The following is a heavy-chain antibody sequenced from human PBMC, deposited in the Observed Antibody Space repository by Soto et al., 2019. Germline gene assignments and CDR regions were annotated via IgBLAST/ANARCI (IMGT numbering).Heavy chain of an antibody. V-gene: IGHV3-30*18. D-gene: IGHD3-22*01. J-gene: IGHJ4*02. CDR1: GFTFSSYG. CDR3: AKDRAEYYYDSSGYYTRSDY. CDR2: ISYDGSNK. Sequence: GGSLRLSCAASGFTFSSYGMHWVRQAPGKGLEWVAVISYDGSNKYYADSVKGRFTISRDNSKKKLYLQMNSLRAEDTAVYYCAKDRAEYYYDSSGYYTRSDYWGQGTLVTVSS.